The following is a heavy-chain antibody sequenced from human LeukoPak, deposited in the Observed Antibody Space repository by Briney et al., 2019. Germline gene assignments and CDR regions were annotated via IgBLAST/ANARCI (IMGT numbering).Heavy chain of an antibody. Sequence: PGGSLRLSGAASGYTFSSYSINWVRQAPGKGLEWVSSISVRSNYIYYADSVRGRFSIPRNDARDSLYLQMNSLRAEDTAVYYCVRLRRNSDTSGFYYYYDYWGQGTVVTVSS. CDR2: ISVRSNYI. CDR1: GYTFSSYS. V-gene: IGHV3-21*01. CDR3: VRLRRNSDTSGFYYYYDY. D-gene: IGHD3-22*01. J-gene: IGHJ4*02.